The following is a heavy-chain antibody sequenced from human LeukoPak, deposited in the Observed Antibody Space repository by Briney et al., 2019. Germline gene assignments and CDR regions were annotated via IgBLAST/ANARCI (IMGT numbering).Heavy chain of an antibody. D-gene: IGHD7-27*01. CDR3: TRRRSGPYYFDY. V-gene: IGHV5-51*01. Sequence: GESLKISCKASGYTFTNYWIAWVRQMPGKGLEWMGIISPSDSDTRYSPSFQGQVTFSADKSISTAYLQWSGLRAADTAMYYCTRRRSGPYYFDYWGQGTLVTVSS. J-gene: IGHJ4*02. CDR2: ISPSDSDT. CDR1: GYTFTNYW.